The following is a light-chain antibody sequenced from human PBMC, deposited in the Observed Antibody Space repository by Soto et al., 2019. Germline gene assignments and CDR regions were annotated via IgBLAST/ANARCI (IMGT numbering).Light chain of an antibody. CDR2: GAS. CDR3: QQNNNSPLT. Sequence: EIRISLCATTLTVSPGSRATLSCIASQSLSSNLSWYQQKPGEAPRLLSYGASTRSTGIPSRFSGSVSGTDFTLTISSLQSEDFAVYYGQQNNNSPLTFGGGTKV. V-gene: IGKV3-15*01. CDR1: QSLSSN. J-gene: IGKJ4*01.